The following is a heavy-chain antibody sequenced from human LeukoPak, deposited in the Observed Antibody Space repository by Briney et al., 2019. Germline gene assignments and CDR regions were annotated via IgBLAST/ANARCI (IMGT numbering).Heavy chain of an antibody. CDR1: GFTLRSYT. CDR2: ITSGGGTT. V-gene: IGHV3-48*04. D-gene: IGHD3-16*01. CDR3: ARDYDSLAYTVDY. Sequence: GGSLRLSCAASGFTLRSYTMNWVRQAPGKGLEWVSYITSGGGTTYYADSVKGRFTISRDNAKNSLYLQMNSLRAEDTAVYYCARDYDSLAYTVDYWGQGTLVTVSS. J-gene: IGHJ4*02.